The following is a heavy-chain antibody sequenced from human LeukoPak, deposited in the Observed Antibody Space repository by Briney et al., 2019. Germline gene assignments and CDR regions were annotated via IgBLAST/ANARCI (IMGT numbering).Heavy chain of an antibody. J-gene: IGHJ4*02. D-gene: IGHD6-13*01. CDR2: ISASGGST. CDR1: GFTFSSYA. CDR3: AKDLGSWADY. V-gene: IGHV3-23*01. Sequence: GGSLRLSCAASGFTFSSYAMSWVRQAPGKGLEWVSLISASGGSTYSADSVKGRFTISRDNSKNTLYLQMSSLRAEDTAVYYCAKDLGSWADYWGQGTLVTVSS.